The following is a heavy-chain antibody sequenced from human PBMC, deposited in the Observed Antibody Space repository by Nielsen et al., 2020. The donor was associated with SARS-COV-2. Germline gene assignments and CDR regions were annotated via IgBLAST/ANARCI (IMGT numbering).Heavy chain of an antibody. V-gene: IGHV5-10-1*01. CDR2: IDPSDSYT. J-gene: IGHJ5*02. CDR1: GYSFTSYW. D-gene: IGHD6-13*01. Sequence: GESLKISCKGSGYSFTSYWNSWVRQMPGKGLEWMGRIDPSDSYTNYSPSFQGHVTISADKSISTAYLQWSSLKASDTAMYYCARHNTRIAAAPHWFDPWGQGTLVTVSS. CDR3: ARHNTRIAAAPHWFDP.